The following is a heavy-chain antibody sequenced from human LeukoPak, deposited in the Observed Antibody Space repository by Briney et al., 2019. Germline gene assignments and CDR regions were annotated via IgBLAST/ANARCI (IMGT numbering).Heavy chain of an antibody. CDR3: AKDDAWLQYGN. Sequence: PGGSLRLSCAASGFTVSNNYMSWVRQAPGKGLEWVSVIYSGDSTYYADSVKGRFTISRDNSKGTVYLQMNSLKPEDTAVYYCAKDDAWLQYGNWGRGTLVTVSS. J-gene: IGHJ4*02. V-gene: IGHV3-66*01. CDR1: GFTVSNNY. D-gene: IGHD5-24*01. CDR2: IYSGDST.